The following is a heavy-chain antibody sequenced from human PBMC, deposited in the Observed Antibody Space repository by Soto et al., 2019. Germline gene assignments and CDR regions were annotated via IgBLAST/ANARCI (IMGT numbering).Heavy chain of an antibody. J-gene: IGHJ4*02. Sequence: PVGSLRLSCAASVFTFSSYAMSWVRHSPGKGLEWVSGISGSGGSTYADSVKGRFTISRDNSKNTLYLQMNSLRAEDTAVYYCAKDGFRIAAPFVYWGQGTLVTVSS. CDR3: AKDGFRIAAPFVY. V-gene: IGHV3-23*01. CDR2: ISGSGGST. CDR1: VFTFSSYA. D-gene: IGHD6-13*01.